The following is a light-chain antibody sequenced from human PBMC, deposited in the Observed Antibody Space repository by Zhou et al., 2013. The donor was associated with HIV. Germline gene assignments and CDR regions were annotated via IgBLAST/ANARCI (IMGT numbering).Light chain of an antibody. J-gene: IGKJ4*01. CDR1: QSVSSN. CDR3: QQYNRWPPLT. Sequence: EIVMTQSPATLSVSPGERATLSCRASQSVSSNLAWYQQKPGQAPRLLIYGISTRATGVPVRFSGSGSGTDFTLTITSLQSEDVAVYYCQQYNRWPPLTFGGGTQVEIK. CDR2: GIS. V-gene: IGKV3-15*01.